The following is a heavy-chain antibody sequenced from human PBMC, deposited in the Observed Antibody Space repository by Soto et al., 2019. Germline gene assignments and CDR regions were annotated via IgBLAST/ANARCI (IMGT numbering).Heavy chain of an antibody. Sequence: QVQLVQSGAEVKKPGASVKVSSKASGYTFTSYDINWARQSSGQGLEWMGWMNPNNGNTVYAENFQGRVTMTREASMTTAYMDLSSLTSEDTATYYCVRVRIYSSWRQSGWFDPWGPGTLFNVAS. V-gene: IGHV1-8*01. CDR1: GYTFTSYD. J-gene: IGHJ5*02. CDR2: MNPNNGNT. CDR3: VRVRIYSSWRQSGWFDP. D-gene: IGHD6-13*01.